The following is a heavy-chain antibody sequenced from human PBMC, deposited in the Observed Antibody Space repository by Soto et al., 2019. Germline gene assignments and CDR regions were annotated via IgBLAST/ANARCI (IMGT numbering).Heavy chain of an antibody. V-gene: IGHV5-51*01. J-gene: IGHJ6*02. CDR2: IYPGDSDT. CDR1: GYSFTSYW. CDR3: ARGLTALYYYYGMDV. D-gene: IGHD3-16*01. Sequence: GESLKISCKGSGYSFTSYWIGWVRQMPGKGLEWMGIIYPGDSDTRYSPSFQGQVTISADKSISTAYLQWSSLKASDTAMYYCARGLTALYYYYGMDVWDQGTTITVSS.